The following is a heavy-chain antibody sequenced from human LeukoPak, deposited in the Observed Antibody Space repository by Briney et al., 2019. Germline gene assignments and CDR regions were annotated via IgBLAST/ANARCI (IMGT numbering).Heavy chain of an antibody. Sequence: PGGSLRLSCAASGFTFTRYWMSWVRQAPGKGLEWVANMKQDGGEIYYVDSVKGRFTISRDNAKNSLYLQMNSLRAEDTAVYYCARGGDLTGYLWGQFDYWGQGTLVTVSS. CDR1: GFTFTRYW. D-gene: IGHD3-9*01. CDR2: MKQDGGEI. J-gene: IGHJ4*02. V-gene: IGHV3-7*01. CDR3: ARGGDLTGYLWGQFDY.